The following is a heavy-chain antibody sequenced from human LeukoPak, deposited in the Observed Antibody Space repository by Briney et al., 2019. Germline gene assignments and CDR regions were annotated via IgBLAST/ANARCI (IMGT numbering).Heavy chain of an antibody. Sequence: RAGGSLRLSCAASGFTFSDHYMSWIRQAPGKGLEWVSTISVSGGSTYYAGSVKGRFTISRDNSKNTLYLQMNSLRAEDTAVYYCAKRFSLESKYYFDFWGQGTLVTVSS. CDR3: AKRFSLESKYYFDF. V-gene: IGHV3-23*01. J-gene: IGHJ4*02. CDR2: ISVSGGST. CDR1: GFTFSDHY. D-gene: IGHD1-1*01.